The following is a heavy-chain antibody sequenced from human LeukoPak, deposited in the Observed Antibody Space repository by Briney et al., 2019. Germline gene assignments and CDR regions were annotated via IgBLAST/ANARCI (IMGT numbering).Heavy chain of an antibody. V-gene: IGHV1-8*03. CDR2: MNPNSGNT. J-gene: IGHJ6*03. CDR1: GYTFTSYD. CDR3: ARDSSSWCGNYYYYMDV. D-gene: IGHD6-13*01. Sequence: ASVKVSCKASGYTFTSYDINWVRQATGQGLEWMGWMNPNSGNTGYAQKFQGRVTITRNTSISTAYMELSSLRSDDTAVYYCARDSSSWCGNYYYYMDVWGKGTTVTISS.